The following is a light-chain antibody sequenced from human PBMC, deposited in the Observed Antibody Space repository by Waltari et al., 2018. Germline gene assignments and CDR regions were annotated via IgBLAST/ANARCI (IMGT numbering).Light chain of an antibody. CDR3: AVWDDALSGAV. J-gene: IGLJ3*02. V-gene: IGLV1-47*01. CDR2: RNN. CDR1: RSNIGNNS. Sequence: QSVVTQPPSASGTPGQRVTISCSARRSNIGNNSVYWYQQLPGTAPKLFIHRNNQRPSGVPDRFSGSKSGNSASLAISDLRSEDEADYYCAVWDDALSGAVFGGGTKLTVL.